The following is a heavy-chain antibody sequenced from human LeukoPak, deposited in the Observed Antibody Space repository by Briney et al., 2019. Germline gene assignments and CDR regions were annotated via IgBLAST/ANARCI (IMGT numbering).Heavy chain of an antibody. CDR2: TYYRSKWYD. V-gene: IGHV6-1*01. CDR1: GDSVSSNSAA. D-gene: IGHD6-19*01. J-gene: IGHJ4*02. CDR3: ARALIAVGAHYFDY. Sequence: SQTLSLTCAISGDSVSSNSAAWNWIRQSPSRGLEWLGRTYYRSKWYDDYAVSVNSRMTINTDTSKNQFSLQLNSVTPEDTAVYHCARALIAVGAHYFDYWGQGNLVTVSS.